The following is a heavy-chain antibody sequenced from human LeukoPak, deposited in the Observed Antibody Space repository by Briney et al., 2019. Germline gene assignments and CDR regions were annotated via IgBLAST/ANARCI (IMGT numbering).Heavy chain of an antibody. CDR2: ISGSGGST. Sequence: GRSLRLSCAASGFTFSSYAMSWVRQAPGKGLEWVSAISGSGGSTYYADSVKGRFTISRDNSKSTLYLQMNSLRAEDTAVYNCAKGSTTTYYYDSSGYYSGNAFDIWGQGTMVTVSS. D-gene: IGHD3-22*01. CDR3: AKGSTTTYYYDSSGYYSGNAFDI. V-gene: IGHV3-23*01. J-gene: IGHJ3*02. CDR1: GFTFSSYA.